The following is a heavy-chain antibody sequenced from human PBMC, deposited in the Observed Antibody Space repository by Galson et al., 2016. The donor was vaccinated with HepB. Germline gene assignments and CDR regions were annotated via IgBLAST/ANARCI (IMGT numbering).Heavy chain of an antibody. CDR3: ATGIVVAGKMYYYYMDV. CDR1: GDSISRSSYY. J-gene: IGHJ6*03. D-gene: IGHD6-19*01. V-gene: IGHV4-39*01. CDR2: ISYSGNT. Sequence: SETLSLTCTVSGDSISRSSYYWGWIRQPPGKGLEWIGTISYSGNTYYNPPLMGRVSISMDTSKNQFSLSLSSVTAADTAVYYCATGIVVAGKMYYYYMDVWGKGTSVTVSS.